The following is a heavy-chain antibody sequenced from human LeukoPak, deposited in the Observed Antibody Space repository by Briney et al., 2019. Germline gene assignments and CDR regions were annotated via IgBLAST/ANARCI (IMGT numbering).Heavy chain of an antibody. D-gene: IGHD6-6*01. CDR2: IYYSGST. V-gene: IGHV4-39*01. CDR3: ARQEEQLVRGAFDL. Sequence: PSETLSLTCTVSGGSISSGGYYWSWIRQHPGKGLEWIGYIYYSGSTYYNPSLKSRVTISVETSKMQFSLKVTSVTAADAALYYCARQEEQLVRGAFDLWGQGTLVTVSS. J-gene: IGHJ3*01. CDR1: GGSISSGGYY.